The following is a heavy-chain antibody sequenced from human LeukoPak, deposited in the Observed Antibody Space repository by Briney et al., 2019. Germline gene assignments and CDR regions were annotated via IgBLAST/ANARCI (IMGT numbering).Heavy chain of an antibody. D-gene: IGHD4-11*01. CDR1: GGSISGHY. Sequence: KPSETLSLTCTVSGGSISGHYWTWIRQPAGRGLEWIGRIYSSGRTYYNPSLMSQVTISLDTSNNKFSLRVTSVTAADTAVYYCARGKEMTAVAVYYSFHYWGQGTLLSVSS. CDR3: ARGKEMTAVAVYYSFHY. V-gene: IGHV4-4*07. J-gene: IGHJ4*02. CDR2: IYSSGRT.